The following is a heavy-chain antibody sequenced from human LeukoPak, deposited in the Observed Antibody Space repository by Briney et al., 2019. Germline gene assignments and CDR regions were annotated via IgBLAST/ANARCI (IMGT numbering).Heavy chain of an antibody. J-gene: IGHJ6*02. CDR1: GFTFSSYA. Sequence: GGSLRLSCAASGFTFSSYAMSWVRQAPGKGLEWVANIKQDGSEKYYVDSVKGRFTISRDNSKNTLYLQMNSLRADDTAIYYCARNQQLGGHSYYYYGMDVWGQGTTVTVSS. D-gene: IGHD3-16*01. CDR2: IKQDGSEK. V-gene: IGHV3-7*03. CDR3: ARNQQLGGHSYYYYGMDV.